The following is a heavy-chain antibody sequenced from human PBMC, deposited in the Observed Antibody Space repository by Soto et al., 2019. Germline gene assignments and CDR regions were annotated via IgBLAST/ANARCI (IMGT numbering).Heavy chain of an antibody. V-gene: IGHV1-3*05. D-gene: IGHD3-10*01. J-gene: IGHJ3*02. CDR2: INAGNGNT. Sequence: QVQLVQSGAEEKKPGASVKVSCKASGYTFSDYAMHWVRQAPGQRLDWMGWINAGNGNTKYSQRFQDRVTITRDTSASTVYMELSSLRSDDTAVYYCARGDIWFGDPNDAFDIWGQGTMVTVSS. CDR1: GYTFSDYA. CDR3: ARGDIWFGDPNDAFDI.